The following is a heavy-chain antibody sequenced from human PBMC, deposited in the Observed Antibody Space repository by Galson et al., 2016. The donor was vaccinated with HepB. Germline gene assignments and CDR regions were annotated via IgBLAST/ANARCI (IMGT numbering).Heavy chain of an antibody. CDR3: AKDLEVRTATKYYFED. V-gene: IGHV3-33*06. CDR1: GFRLSDYG. Sequence: SLRLSCAVSGFRLSDYGMHWVRQTPDKGLEWLSVIWYDESEKYYADSVKGRFTISRDNSKNTLYLQMHSLRVEDTGMYYCAKDLEVRTATKYYFEDWGLGTLVTVSS. J-gene: IGHJ4*02. D-gene: IGHD5-24*01. CDR2: IWYDESEK.